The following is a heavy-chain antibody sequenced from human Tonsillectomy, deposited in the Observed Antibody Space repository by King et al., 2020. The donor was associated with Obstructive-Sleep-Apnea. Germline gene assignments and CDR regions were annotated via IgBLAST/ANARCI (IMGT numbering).Heavy chain of an antibody. J-gene: IGHJ4*02. CDR1: GFTLSWFS. CDR2: ITSTSTGL. CDR3: VRDKDWGFDS. Sequence: VQLVESGGGLVQPGGSLTLSCAVSGFTLSWFSMNWVRQAPGKGLEWISYITSTSTGLDYADSVKGRFTISRDNAQSSLYLQLNRLRAEDTAVYYCVRDKDWGFDSWGQGTLVTVS. V-gene: IGHV3-48*04. D-gene: IGHD7-27*01.